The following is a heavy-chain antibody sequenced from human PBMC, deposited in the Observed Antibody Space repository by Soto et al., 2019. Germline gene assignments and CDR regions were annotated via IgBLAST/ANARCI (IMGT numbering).Heavy chain of an antibody. J-gene: IGHJ5*02. V-gene: IGHV4-39*07. CDR1: GSSIINSAYY. CDR2: IFYSGKV. D-gene: IGHD2-2*01. Sequence: SETLSLTCTVSGSSIINSAYYWAWLRQPPGKEPEWIGNIFYSGKVYYAPSFRGRVSMSIDTSRNQFSLQLHSVAASDTAVYCCARAGIVLIPTAWFDPWGRGTLVTVSS. CDR3: ARAGIVLIPTAWFDP.